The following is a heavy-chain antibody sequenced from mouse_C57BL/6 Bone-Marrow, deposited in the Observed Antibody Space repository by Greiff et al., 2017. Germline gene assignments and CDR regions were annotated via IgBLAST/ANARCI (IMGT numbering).Heavy chain of an antibody. CDR1: GYTFTSYW. CDR3: ARSLFITTVVN. CDR2: IHPNSGST. Sequence: QVQLQQPGAELVKPGASVKLSCKASGYTFTSYWMHWVKQRPGQGLEWIGMIHPNSGSTNYNEKFKSKATLTVDKSSSTAYMQLSSLTSEDSAVYYCARSLFITTVVNWGQGTTLTVSS. J-gene: IGHJ2*01. D-gene: IGHD1-1*01. V-gene: IGHV1-64*01.